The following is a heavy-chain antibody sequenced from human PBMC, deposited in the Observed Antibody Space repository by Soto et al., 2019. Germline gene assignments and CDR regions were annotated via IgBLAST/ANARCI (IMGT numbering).Heavy chain of an antibody. CDR1: GLTFSSYA. V-gene: IGHV3-23*01. CDR3: AFRDILTGYYNFDY. D-gene: IGHD3-9*01. CDR2: ISGSGGST. J-gene: IGHJ4*02. Sequence: GVSLNLCCAASGLTFSSYAMSWVRQAPGKGLEWVSAISGSGGSTYYADSVKGRFTISRDNSKNTLYLQMNSLRAEDMAVYYCAFRDILTGYYNFDYWGQGTLVTVSS.